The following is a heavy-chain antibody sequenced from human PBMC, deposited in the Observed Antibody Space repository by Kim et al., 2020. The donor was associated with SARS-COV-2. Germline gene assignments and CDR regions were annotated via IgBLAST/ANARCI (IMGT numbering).Heavy chain of an antibody. CDR1: GFTFSDYY. V-gene: IGHV3-11*05. Sequence: GGSLRLSCAASGFTFSDYYMSWIRQAPGKGLEWVSYISSSSTNKNYADSVKGRFTISRDNAKNSLYLQMNSLRAEDTAVYYCAREGGLGYSYGPRAYYYGMDVWGQGTTVTVSS. CDR2: ISSSSTNK. D-gene: IGHD5-18*01. CDR3: AREGGLGYSYGPRAYYYGMDV. J-gene: IGHJ6*02.